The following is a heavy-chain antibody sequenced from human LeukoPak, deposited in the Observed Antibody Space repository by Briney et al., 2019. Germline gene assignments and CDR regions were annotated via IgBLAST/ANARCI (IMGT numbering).Heavy chain of an antibody. V-gene: IGHV3-23*01. D-gene: IGHD3-10*01. Sequence: PGGSLRLSCAASGFTFSSYAMSWVRQAPGKGLEWVSAISGSGGSTYYADSVKGRFTISRDNSKNTLYLQMNSLRADDTAVYYCAKGDAGFGELLRGLLGYFDYWAQGTLVTVSS. CDR3: AKGDAGFGELLRGLLGYFDY. J-gene: IGHJ4*02. CDR2: ISGSGGST. CDR1: GFTFSSYA.